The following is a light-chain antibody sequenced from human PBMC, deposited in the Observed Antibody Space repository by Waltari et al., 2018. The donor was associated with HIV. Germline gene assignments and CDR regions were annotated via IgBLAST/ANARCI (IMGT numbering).Light chain of an antibody. V-gene: IGLV1-44*01. Sequence: QSVLTQPPSASGTPGQRVTISCSGSSSNIGSNTVNWYQHLPGTAPKLLIYMNSQRPSGVPGRFAGSKSVTSASLAISGLQSEDEADYYCATWDDSPDGPVFGGGTKLTVL. CDR2: MNS. J-gene: IGLJ3*02. CDR3: ATWDDSPDGPV. CDR1: SSNIGSNT.